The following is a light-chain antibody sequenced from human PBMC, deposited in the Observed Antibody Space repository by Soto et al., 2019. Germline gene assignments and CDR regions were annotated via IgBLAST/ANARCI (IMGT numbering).Light chain of an antibody. J-gene: IGKJ4*01. Sequence: EIVLTQSPATLSLSPGERATLSCRASQSVSNYLAWYQQKPGQPPRLLIYDASNRASGIPARFSGSGSGTDFTLTISSLDPEDFAVYYCQQRSNWPPVTFGGGTKVEIK. V-gene: IGKV3-11*01. CDR1: QSVSNY. CDR3: QQRSNWPPVT. CDR2: DAS.